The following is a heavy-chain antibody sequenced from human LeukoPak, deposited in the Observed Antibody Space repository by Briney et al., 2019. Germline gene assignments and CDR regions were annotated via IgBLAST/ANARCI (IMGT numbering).Heavy chain of an antibody. J-gene: IGHJ3*02. CDR1: GFTFSSYG. D-gene: IGHD2-2*01. CDR2: ISYDGSNK. CDR3: AKLHLNGIIGYCSSTSCYTGSGAFDI. V-gene: IGHV3-30*18. Sequence: SGGSLRLSCAASGFTFSSYGMHWVRQAPGKGLEWVAVISYDGSNKYYADSVKGRFTISRDNSKNTLYLQMNSLRAEDTAVYYCAKLHLNGIIGYCSSTSCYTGSGAFDIWGQGTMVTVSS.